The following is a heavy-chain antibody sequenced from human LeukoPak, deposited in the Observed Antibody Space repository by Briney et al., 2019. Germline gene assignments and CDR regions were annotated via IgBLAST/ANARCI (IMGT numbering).Heavy chain of an antibody. CDR3: ASLGYCSSTSCLDNTTKYYFDY. D-gene: IGHD2-2*01. CDR2: IIRIFGTA. V-gene: IGHV1-69*13. J-gene: IGHJ4*02. Sequence: ASVKVSCKASGGTFSSYAISWVRQAPGQGLGWMGGIIRIFGTANYAQKFQGRVTITADESTSTAYMELSSLRSEATAVYYCASLGYCSSTSCLDNTTKYYFDYWGQGTLVTVSS. CDR1: GGTFSSYA.